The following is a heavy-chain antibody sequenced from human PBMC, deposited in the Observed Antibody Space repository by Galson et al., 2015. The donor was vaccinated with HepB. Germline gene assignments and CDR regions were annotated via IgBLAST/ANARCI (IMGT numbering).Heavy chain of an antibody. CDR2: ISGGSRII. CDR1: GFNLSDYN. CDR3: VRERGYSGYSYYYYLDV. D-gene: IGHD5-12*01. V-gene: IGHV3-48*02. Sequence: SLRLSCAASGFNLSDYNMNWVRQVPGKGLEWISYISGGSRIIYYADSVKGRFTISRDNAKSSLYLQMNSLRDEDTAVYYCVRERGYSGYSYYYYLDVWGKGTTVTVSS. J-gene: IGHJ6*03.